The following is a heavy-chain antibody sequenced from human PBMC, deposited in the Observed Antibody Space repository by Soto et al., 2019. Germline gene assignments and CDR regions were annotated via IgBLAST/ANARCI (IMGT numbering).Heavy chain of an antibody. CDR3: AHSVFPNYYDSSGYYDY. CDR1: GFSLSTSGVG. D-gene: IGHD3-22*01. CDR2: IYWNDDK. V-gene: IGHV2-5*01. J-gene: IGHJ4*02. Sequence: QITLKESGPTLVKPTQTLTLTCTFSGFSLSTSGVGVGWIRQPPGKALEWLALIYWNDDKRYSPSLKSSLTITKDTSKNQVVLTMTNMDPVDTATYYCAHSVFPNYYDSSGYYDYWGQGTLVTVSS.